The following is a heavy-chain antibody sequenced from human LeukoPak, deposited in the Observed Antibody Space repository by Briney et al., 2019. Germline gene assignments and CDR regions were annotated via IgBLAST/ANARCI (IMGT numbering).Heavy chain of an antibody. V-gene: IGHV1-69*06. D-gene: IGHD3-3*02. CDR3: AREHLGLTRGAFDI. CDR1: GGTFSSYA. J-gene: IGHJ3*02. Sequence: SVKVSCKASGGTFSSYAISWVRQAPGQGLEWMGGIIPIFGTANYAQKFQGRVTITADKSTSTAYMELSSLRSEDTAVYYCAREHLGLTRGAFDIWGQGTMVTVSS. CDR2: IIPIFGTA.